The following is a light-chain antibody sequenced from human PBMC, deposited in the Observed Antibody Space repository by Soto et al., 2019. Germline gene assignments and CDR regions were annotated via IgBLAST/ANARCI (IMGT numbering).Light chain of an antibody. J-gene: IGLJ1*01. CDR2: GNT. CDR1: SSNIGSTYD. Sequence: SVLTPPRSVSWAPGQSVTISCTGSSSNIGSTYDVQWYQQLPGTAPKLLIHGNTDRPSRVPDRFSGSKSGTSASLAITGLQADDEADYYCQSYDDSLSVHYVFGTGTKVTVL. V-gene: IGLV1-40*01. CDR3: QSYDDSLSVHYV.